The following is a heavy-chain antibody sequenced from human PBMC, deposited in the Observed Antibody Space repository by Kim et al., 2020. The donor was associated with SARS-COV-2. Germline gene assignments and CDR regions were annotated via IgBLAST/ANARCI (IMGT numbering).Heavy chain of an antibody. CDR3: AKGGMLSVWNS. V-gene: IGHV3-23*01. CDR2: IITTGGSA. D-gene: IGHD3-16*01. J-gene: IGHJ5*02. CDR1: GFTFSNYG. Sequence: GGSLRLSCAASGFTFSNYGMSWVRQAPGRGLEWVSTIITTGGSAYYADSVKGRFTISRDNSKNTLYLQMNSLRTDDTAVYYCAKGGMLSVWNSWAQGTLV.